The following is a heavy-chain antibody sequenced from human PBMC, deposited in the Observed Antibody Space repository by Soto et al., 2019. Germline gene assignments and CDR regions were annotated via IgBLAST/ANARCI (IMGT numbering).Heavy chain of an antibody. CDR2: ISAYNGNT. Sequence: ASVKVSCKASGYTFTSYGISWVRQAPGQGLEWMGWISAYNGNTNYAQKLQGSVTMTTDTSTSTAYMVLRSLRSDDTAVYYCARWAPRAYCGGDRYSPFDYWGQGTLVTVSS. J-gene: IGHJ4*02. V-gene: IGHV1-18*01. CDR1: GYTFTSYG. D-gene: IGHD2-21*01. CDR3: ARWAPRAYCGGDRYSPFDY.